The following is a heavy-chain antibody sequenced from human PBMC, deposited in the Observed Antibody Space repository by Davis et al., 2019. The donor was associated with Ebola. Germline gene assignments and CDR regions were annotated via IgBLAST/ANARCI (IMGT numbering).Heavy chain of an antibody. Sequence: GSLRLSCTVSGGSISRYYWSWIRQPPGKGLEWIGYIYYSGSTNYNPSLKSRVTISVDTSKNQFSLKLSSVTAADTAVYYCARRGRARGMDVWGQGTTVTVSS. CDR3: ARRGRARGMDV. J-gene: IGHJ6*02. CDR2: IYYSGST. V-gene: IGHV4-59*08. CDR1: GGSISRYY.